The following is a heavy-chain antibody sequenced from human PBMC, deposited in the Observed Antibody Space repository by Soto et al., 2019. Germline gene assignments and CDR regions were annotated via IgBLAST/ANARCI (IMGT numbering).Heavy chain of an antibody. CDR3: ARGIYSALDV. CDR1: GDSVSTYNVA. J-gene: IGHJ3*01. Sequence: SQTLSLTCVISGDSVSTYNVAWNLLRRSPSRGLEWLGRTYYSSKWINNYAASVKSRLTINADTSKNQFSLQLASVTPEDTALYYCARGIYSALDVWGQGTMVTVSS. CDR2: TYYSSKWIN. D-gene: IGHD1-26*01. V-gene: IGHV6-1*01.